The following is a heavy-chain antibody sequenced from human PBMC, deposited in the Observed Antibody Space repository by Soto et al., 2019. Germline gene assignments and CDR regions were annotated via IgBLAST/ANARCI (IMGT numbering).Heavy chain of an antibody. CDR1: GGSISSYY. J-gene: IGHJ4*02. CDR3: ARARLSGTTPHFDY. CDR2: IYYSGSI. V-gene: IGHV4-59*01. Sequence: PSETLSLTCTVSGGSISSYYWSWIRQPPGKGLEWIGYIYYSGSINYNPSLKSRVTISVDTSKNQFSLKLSSVTAADTAVYYCARARLSGTTPHFDYWGQGTLVTVSS. D-gene: IGHD1-1*01.